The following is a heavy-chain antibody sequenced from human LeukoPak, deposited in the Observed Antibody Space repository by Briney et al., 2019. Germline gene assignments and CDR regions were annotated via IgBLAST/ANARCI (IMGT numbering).Heavy chain of an antibody. Sequence: SETLSLTCTVSGYSISSGYYWGWIRPPPGEGLEWIGSIFHSRATYYNPSLKSRLSISVDTSKNQFSLQLSTLTADDTAVYFCGRLRGSTIIGVVILVYYKYVWGKGNTVTVSS. D-gene: IGHD3-3*01. CDR2: IFHSRAT. V-gene: IGHV4-38-2*02. CDR1: GYSISSGYY. CDR3: GRLRGSTIIGVVILVYYKYV. J-gene: IGHJ6*03.